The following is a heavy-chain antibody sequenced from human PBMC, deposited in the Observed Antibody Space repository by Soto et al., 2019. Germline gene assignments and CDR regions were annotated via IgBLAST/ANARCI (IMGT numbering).Heavy chain of an antibody. CDR2: ISYDGSNK. CDR1: GFTSSSYG. CDR3: AKDESDPLYYYYGMDA. Sequence: PGGSLRLSCAASGFTSSSYGMHWVRQAPGKGLEWVAVISYDGSNKHYADSVKGRFTISRDNSKNTLYLQMNSLRAEDTAVYYCAKDESDPLYYYYGMDAWGQGTTVTVSS. J-gene: IGHJ6*02. V-gene: IGHV3-30*18.